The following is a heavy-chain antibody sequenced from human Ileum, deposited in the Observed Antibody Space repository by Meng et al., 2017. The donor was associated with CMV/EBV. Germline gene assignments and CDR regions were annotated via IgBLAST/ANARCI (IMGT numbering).Heavy chain of an antibody. Sequence: GESLKISCAASGFTVSSNYMSWVRQAPGKGLEWVSVIYSGGSTYYADSVKGRFTISRDNSKNTLYLQMNSLRVEDTAVYYCARGAFDWGQGTLVTVSS. CDR3: ARGAFD. J-gene: IGHJ4*02. V-gene: IGHV3-66*02. CDR2: IYSGGST. D-gene: IGHD2/OR15-2a*01. CDR1: GFTVSSNY.